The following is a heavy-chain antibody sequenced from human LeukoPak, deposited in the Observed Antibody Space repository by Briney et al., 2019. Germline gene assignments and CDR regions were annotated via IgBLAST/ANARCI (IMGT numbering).Heavy chain of an antibody. CDR3: ARRIVGATGYYFDY. J-gene: IGHJ4*02. CDR1: GGTFSSYA. D-gene: IGHD1-26*01. CDR2: IIPIFGTA. V-gene: IGHV1-69*05. Sequence: SVKVSCKASGGTFSSYAISWVRQAPGQGLEWMGGIIPIFGTANYAQKFQGRVTITTDESTSTAYMELSGLRSEDTAVYYCARRIVGATGYYFDYWGQGTLVTVSS.